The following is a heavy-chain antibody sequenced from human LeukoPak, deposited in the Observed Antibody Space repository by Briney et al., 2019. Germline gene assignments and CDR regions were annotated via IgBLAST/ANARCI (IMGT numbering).Heavy chain of an antibody. J-gene: IGHJ6*03. V-gene: IGHV3-23*01. CDR2: ISGSGGST. Sequence: PGGSLSLSCAASGFTFSSYAMNWVRQAPGKGLEWVSTISGSGGSTYYADSVKGRFTISRDNSKNTLYVQMNSLRAEDTAIYYCTKGSPDFYYYMDGWGRGTKLTVCS. CDR3: TKGSPDFYYYMDG. CDR1: GFTFSSYA.